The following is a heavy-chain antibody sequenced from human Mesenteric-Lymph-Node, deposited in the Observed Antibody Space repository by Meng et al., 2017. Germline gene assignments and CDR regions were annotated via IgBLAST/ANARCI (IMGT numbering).Heavy chain of an antibody. CDR3: AKDRDVVMIRSDGFDF. D-gene: IGHD3-16*01. CDR1: GFTFSSYA. V-gene: IGHV3-23*01. J-gene: IGHJ3*01. CDR2: ISGSGFTT. Sequence: GESLKISCAASGFTFSSYAMTWVRQAPGKGLEWVSLISGSGFTTNYADSVKGRFTISRDNSKNTVYLQMNSLRAEDTAVYYCAKDRDVVMIRSDGFDFWGQGTMVTVSS.